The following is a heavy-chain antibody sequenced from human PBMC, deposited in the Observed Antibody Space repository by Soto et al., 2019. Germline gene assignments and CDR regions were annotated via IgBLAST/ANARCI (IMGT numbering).Heavy chain of an antibody. CDR3: AKDQGAYTGDGMDV. CDR2: IWYDGSNK. Sequence: QVQLVESGGGVVQPGRSLRLSCAASGFTFSSYGMHWVRQAPGKGLECVAVIWYDGSNKYYGDSVKGRFTISRDNSKNTLYLRMNSLRVEDTAVYYCAKDQGAYTGDGMDVWGQGTTVTVSS. CDR1: GFTFSSYG. J-gene: IGHJ6*02. D-gene: IGHD2-21*01. V-gene: IGHV3-33*06.